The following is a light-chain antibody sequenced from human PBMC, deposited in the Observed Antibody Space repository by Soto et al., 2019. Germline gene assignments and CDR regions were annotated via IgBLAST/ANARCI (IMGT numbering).Light chain of an antibody. Sequence: QSVLTQLPSASGTPGQRVTISCSGSGSNIGSNTVDWYQQLPGTAPKLLIYSNNQRPSGVPDRFSGSKSGTSVSLAISGLQSEDEADYYCAAWDDSLNGRLFGTGTKVTVL. J-gene: IGLJ1*01. CDR2: SNN. CDR3: AAWDDSLNGRL. CDR1: GSNIGSNT. V-gene: IGLV1-44*01.